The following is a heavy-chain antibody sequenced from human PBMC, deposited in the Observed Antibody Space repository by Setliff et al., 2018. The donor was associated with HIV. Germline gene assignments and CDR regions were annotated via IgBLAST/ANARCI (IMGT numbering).Heavy chain of an antibody. V-gene: IGHV1-2*06. CDR3: ALANIVSTARWNH. Sequence: ASVKVSCKTSGYIFSAYYVHWLRRAPGQGLEWMGRINYNNGDTKYAEKFQGRVTMTRDTSISTLYMDLNRLTSDDTAVYYCALANIVSTARWNHWGRGTLVTVSS. D-gene: IGHD1-1*01. CDR1: GYIFSAYY. CDR2: INYNNGDT. J-gene: IGHJ4*02.